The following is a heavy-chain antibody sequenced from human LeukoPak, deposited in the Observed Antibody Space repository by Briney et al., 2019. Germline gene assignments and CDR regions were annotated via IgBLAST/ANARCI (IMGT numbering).Heavy chain of an antibody. CDR3: AKYSSSSRGYFDC. D-gene: IGHD6-6*01. Sequence: SETLSLTCTVSGGSIISNVYYWAWIRQPPGKGLEGIGSVSYSGYTYYNPSLQSRVPISLDTSKTQYFLKLNSVPAADTAVYYCAKYSSSSRGYFDCWGQGTLVTVSS. V-gene: IGHV4-39*07. CDR2: VSYSGYT. CDR1: GGSIISNVYY. J-gene: IGHJ4*02.